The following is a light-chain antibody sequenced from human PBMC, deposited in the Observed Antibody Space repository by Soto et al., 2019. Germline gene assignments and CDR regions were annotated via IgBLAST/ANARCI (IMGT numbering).Light chain of an antibody. J-gene: IGLJ1*01. CDR2: TNN. V-gene: IGLV1-44*01. CDR1: SSNIGGNT. Sequence: QSVLTQPPSASGTPGQRVTISCSGSSSNIGGNTVSWYQQFPGTAPKLLIYTNNQRPSGVPDRFSGSKSDTSASLAISALQSEDEAHYYCAAWDDSLNCHAFGTGTKLTVL. CDR3: AAWDDSLNCHA.